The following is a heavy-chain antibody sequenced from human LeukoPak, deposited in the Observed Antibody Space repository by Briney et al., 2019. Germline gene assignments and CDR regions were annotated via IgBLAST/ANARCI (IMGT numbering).Heavy chain of an antibody. CDR2: IHHSGGT. CDR1: GASVSRNW. Sequence: SETLFLTCTVSGASVSRNWWSWVRQPPGKGLEWIGEIHHSGGTNYNPSLKSRVTMSLDNSNNHFSLKLSSVTAADTAVYYCAKTYDFWSGYDYWGQGTLVTVSS. D-gene: IGHD3-3*01. V-gene: IGHV4-4*02. J-gene: IGHJ4*02. CDR3: AKTYDFWSGYDY.